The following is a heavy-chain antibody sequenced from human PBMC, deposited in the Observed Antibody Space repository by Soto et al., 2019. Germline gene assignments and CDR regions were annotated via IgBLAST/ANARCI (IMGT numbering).Heavy chain of an antibody. CDR2: IKSKTDGGTT. CDR1: GFTFSNAW. J-gene: IGHJ3*01. CDR3: SRDLTVIVVIPSQGFDV. D-gene: IGHD3-22*01. V-gene: IGHV3-15*07. Sequence: PGGSLRLSCAASGFTFSNAWMNWVRQAPGKGLEWVGRIKSKTDGGTTDYAAPVKGRFTISRDDSESIAYLQMNSLKTEDTAVYYCSRDLTVIVVIPSQGFDVWGQGTMVTVSS.